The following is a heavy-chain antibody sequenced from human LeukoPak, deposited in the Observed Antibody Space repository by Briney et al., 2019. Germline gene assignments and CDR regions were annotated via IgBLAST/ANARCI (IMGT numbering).Heavy chain of an antibody. CDR2: IYYSGST. CDR3: ARRLGGFYYYGMDV. J-gene: IGHJ6*02. Sequence: SETLSLTCTVSGGSISNYYWNWIRQPPGKGLEWIGYIYYSGSTNYNPSLKSRVTISVDTSKNQFSLKLSSVTAADTAVYYCARRLGGFYYYGMDVWGQGTTVTVSS. CDR1: GGSISNYY. D-gene: IGHD3-16*01. V-gene: IGHV4-59*08.